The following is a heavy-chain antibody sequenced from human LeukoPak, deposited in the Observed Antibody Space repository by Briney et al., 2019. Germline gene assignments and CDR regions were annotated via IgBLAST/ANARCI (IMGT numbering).Heavy chain of an antibody. CDR2: IYYSGGT. V-gene: IGHV4-59*08. CDR3: ARRGGYSYGYDAFDI. CDR1: GGSISSHF. Sequence: PSETLSLTCTVSGGSISSHFWSWIRQPPGKGLEWIGYIYYSGGTNYNPSLKSRVTISVDASKTQFSLKLSSVTAADTAVYYCARRGGYSYGYDAFDIWGQGTMVTVSS. J-gene: IGHJ3*02. D-gene: IGHD5-18*01.